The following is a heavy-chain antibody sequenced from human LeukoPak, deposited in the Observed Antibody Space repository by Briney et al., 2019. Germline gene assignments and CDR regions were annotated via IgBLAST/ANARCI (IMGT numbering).Heavy chain of an antibody. V-gene: IGHV4-34*01. CDR1: GGSFSGYY. D-gene: IGHD3-10*01. J-gene: IGHJ5*02. CDR3: ARHLGYYYVNWFDP. Sequence: SETLSLTCAVYGGSFSGYYWSWIRQPPGKGLEWIGEINHSGSTNYNPSLKSRVTISVDTSKNQFSLKLSSVTAADTAVYYCARHLGYYYVNWFDPWGQGTLVTVSS. CDR2: INHSGST.